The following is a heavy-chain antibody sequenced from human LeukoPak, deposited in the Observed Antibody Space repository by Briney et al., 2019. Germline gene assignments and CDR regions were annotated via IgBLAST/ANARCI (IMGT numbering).Heavy chain of an antibody. CDR3: ARDYGDYVHAFDI. CDR2: ISGSGGST. V-gene: IGHV3-23*01. D-gene: IGHD4-17*01. Sequence: PGGSLRLSCAASGFTFSSYAMSWVRQAPGKGLEWVSAISGSGGSTYYADSVKGRFTISRDNAKNSLYLQMNSLRAEDTAVYYCARDYGDYVHAFDIWGQGTMVTVSS. J-gene: IGHJ3*02. CDR1: GFTFSSYA.